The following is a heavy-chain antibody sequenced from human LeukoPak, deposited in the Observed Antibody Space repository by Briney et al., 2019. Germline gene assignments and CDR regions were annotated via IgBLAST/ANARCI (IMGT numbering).Heavy chain of an antibody. CDR2: ISSSGSTI. V-gene: IGHV3-48*01. CDR1: GFTFSSYS. J-gene: IGHJ5*02. Sequence: EGSLRLSCAASGFTFSSYSMNWVRQAPGKGLEWVSYISSSGSTIYYADSVKGRFTISRDNSKNTLYLQMNGLRAEDTALYYCAKVTTVTTGGNWFDPWGQGTLVTVSS. D-gene: IGHD4-17*01. CDR3: AKVTTVTTGGNWFDP.